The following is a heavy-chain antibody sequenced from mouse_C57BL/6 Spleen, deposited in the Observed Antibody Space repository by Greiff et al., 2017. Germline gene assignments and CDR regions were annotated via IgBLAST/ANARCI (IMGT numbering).Heavy chain of an antibody. CDR2: INPNNGGT. D-gene: IGHD1-1*01. J-gene: IGHJ4*01. CDR1: GYTFTDYN. Sequence: EVQLQQSGPELVKPGASVKIPCKASGYTFTDYNMDWVKQSHGKSLEWIGDINPNNGGTIYNQKFKGKATLTVDKSSSTADMELRSLTSEDTAVYYCARGGYYGSSYGNAMGYWGQGTSVTVSS. CDR3: ARGGYYGSSYGNAMGY. V-gene: IGHV1-18*01.